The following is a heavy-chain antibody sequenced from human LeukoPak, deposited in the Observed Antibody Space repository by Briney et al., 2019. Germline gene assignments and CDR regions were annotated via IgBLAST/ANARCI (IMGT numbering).Heavy chain of an antibody. CDR1: GGSFSGYY. Sequence: SETLSLTCAVYGGSFSGYYWSWIRQPPGKGLEWIGEINHSGSTNYNPSLKSRVTISVDTSKNQFSLKLSSVTAADTAVYYCARQGVPYYGSGSYYLDYWGQGTLVTVSS. J-gene: IGHJ4*02. D-gene: IGHD3-10*01. V-gene: IGHV4-34*01. CDR2: INHSGST. CDR3: ARQGVPYYGSGSYYLDY.